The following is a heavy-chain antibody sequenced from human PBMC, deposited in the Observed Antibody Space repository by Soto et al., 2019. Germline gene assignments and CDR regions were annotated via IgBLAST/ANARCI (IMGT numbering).Heavy chain of an antibody. CDR1: GGSFSGYY. Sequence: LTCAVYGGSFSGYYWSWIRQPPGKGLEWIGEINHSGSTNYNPSLKSRVTISVDTSKNQFSLKLSSVTAADTAVYYCARGLEGHWNWGLYYYYYGMDVWGQGTTVTVSS. CDR3: ARGLEGHWNWGLYYYYYGMDV. J-gene: IGHJ6*02. D-gene: IGHD1-7*01. V-gene: IGHV4-34*01. CDR2: INHSGST.